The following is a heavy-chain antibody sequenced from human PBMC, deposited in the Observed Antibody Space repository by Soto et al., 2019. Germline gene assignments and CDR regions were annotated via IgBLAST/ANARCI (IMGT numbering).Heavy chain of an antibody. CDR1: GCSISSGDYY. CDR3: ARKYLHYDILTGYYPSGWFDP. Sequence: SETLSLACPVSGCSISSGDYYWSWIRQPPGKGLEWIGYIYYSGSTYYNPSLKSRVTISVDTSKNQFSLKLSSVTAADTAVYYCARKYLHYDILTGYYPSGWFDPWGQGTLVTVSS. CDR2: IYYSGST. V-gene: IGHV4-30-4*01. J-gene: IGHJ5*02. D-gene: IGHD3-9*01.